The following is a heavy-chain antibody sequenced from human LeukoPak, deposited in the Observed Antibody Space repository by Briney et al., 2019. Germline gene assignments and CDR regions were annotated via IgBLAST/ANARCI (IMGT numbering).Heavy chain of an antibody. CDR2: INHSGST. Sequence: SETLSLTCVVYGGSFSGYYRSWIRQPPGKGLEWIGEINHSGSTNYNPSLKSRVTISLDTSKNQFSLKLSSVTAADTAVYYCARAPGPYCGGDCQGPFDYWGQGTLVTVSS. J-gene: IGHJ4*02. D-gene: IGHD2-21*02. V-gene: IGHV4-34*01. CDR1: GGSFSGYY. CDR3: ARAPGPYCGGDCQGPFDY.